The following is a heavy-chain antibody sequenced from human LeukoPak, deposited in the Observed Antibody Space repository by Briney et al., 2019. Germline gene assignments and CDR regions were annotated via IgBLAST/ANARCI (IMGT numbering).Heavy chain of an antibody. D-gene: IGHD2-8*01. J-gene: IGHJ4*02. CDR1: GFTFSSYW. Sequence: GGSLRLSCAVSGFTFSSYWMSGVRQAPGKGLEWVANIKHDGSEKYYVDSVKGRFTISRDISTNTVYLQMNSLRAEDTALYYCVNNDYFAYWGQGTLVTVSS. V-gene: IGHV3-7*03. CDR3: VNNDYFAY. CDR2: IKHDGSEK.